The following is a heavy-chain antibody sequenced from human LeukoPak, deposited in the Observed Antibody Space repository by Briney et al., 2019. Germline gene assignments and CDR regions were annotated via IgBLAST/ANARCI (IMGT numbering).Heavy chain of an antibody. V-gene: IGHV3-11*06. CDR3: ARDQIGSW. Sequence: PGGSLRLSCEASGFTFSDYYLGWIRQAPGKGLEWISYISGSSSHINYAGSVKGRFTISRDNAKKSVYLQMDSLRVEDTAVYYCARDQIGSWWGQGTLVIVSS. CDR2: ISGSSSHI. J-gene: IGHJ4*02. D-gene: IGHD6-13*01. CDR1: GFTFSDYY.